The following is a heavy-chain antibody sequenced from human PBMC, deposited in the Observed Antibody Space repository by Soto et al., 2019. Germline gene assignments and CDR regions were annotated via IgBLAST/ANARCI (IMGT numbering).Heavy chain of an antibody. J-gene: IGHJ5*02. CDR2: IIPIFGTA. CDR3: AREGTRTTGWFDP. Sequence: GASVKVSCEASGGTFSSYAISWVRQAPGQGLEWMGGIIPIFGTANYAQKFQGRVTMTRDTSTSTVYMELSSLRSEDTAVYYCAREGTRTTGWFDPWGQGTLVTVSS. D-gene: IGHD1-7*01. V-gene: IGHV1-69*05. CDR1: GGTFSSYA.